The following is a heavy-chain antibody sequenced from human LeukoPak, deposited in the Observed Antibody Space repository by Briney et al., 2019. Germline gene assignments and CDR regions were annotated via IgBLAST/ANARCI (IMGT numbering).Heavy chain of an antibody. J-gene: IGHJ3*01. D-gene: IGHD3/OR15-3a*01. CDR1: GYTFTGYY. Sequence: ASVKVSCKASGYTFTGYYMHWVRQAPGQGLEWMGWINPNTGDTNYAQKFQGRVTMTRDTSITTVYMELSSLTSEDTAVYYCARRGLVAGIYDLVYGFDLWGQGTMVTVSS. CDR3: ARRGLVAGIYDLVYGFDL. CDR2: INPNTGDT. V-gene: IGHV1-2*02.